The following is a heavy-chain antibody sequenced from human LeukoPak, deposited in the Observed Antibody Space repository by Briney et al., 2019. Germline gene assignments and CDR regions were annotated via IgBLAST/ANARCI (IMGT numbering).Heavy chain of an antibody. CDR3: AKRASGSGTSLYYFDY. V-gene: IGHV3-64D*09. CDR1: GFTFNSYV. D-gene: IGHD3-10*01. Sequence: GGSLRLSCSASGFTFNSYVMHWVRQAPGKGLEYVSAISSNGGSTYYADSVKGRFTISRDNSKNTLYLQMSSLRGEDTAVYYCAKRASGSGTSLYYFDYWGQGTLVTVSS. J-gene: IGHJ4*02. CDR2: ISSNGGST.